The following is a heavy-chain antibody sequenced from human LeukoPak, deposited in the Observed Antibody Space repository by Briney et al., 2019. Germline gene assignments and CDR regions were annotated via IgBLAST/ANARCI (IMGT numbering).Heavy chain of an antibody. J-gene: IGHJ3*02. Sequence: PSETLSLTCAVYGGSFSGYYWSWIRQPPGKGLEWIGYIYYSGSTNYNPSLKSRVTISVDTSKNQFSLQLNSVTPEDTAVYYCAGISGVYGFGTFDIWGQGTMVTVSP. CDR3: AGISGVYGFGTFDI. CDR1: GGSFSGYY. CDR2: IYYSGST. V-gene: IGHV4-59*12. D-gene: IGHD5/OR15-5a*01.